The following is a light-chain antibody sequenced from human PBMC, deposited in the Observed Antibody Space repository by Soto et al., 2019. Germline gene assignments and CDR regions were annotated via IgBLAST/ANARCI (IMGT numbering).Light chain of an antibody. CDR2: DVS. CDR3: SSYTSSRSWV. J-gene: IGLJ2*01. Sequence: QSALTQPASVSGSPGQSITISCTGTSSDVGGYNYVSWYQQHPGKAPKLMIYDVSNRPSGVSNRFSGSKSGNTASLTISGLQAEDEADYYCSSYTSSRSWVFGGGTKLTGL. V-gene: IGLV2-14*01. CDR1: SSDVGGYNY.